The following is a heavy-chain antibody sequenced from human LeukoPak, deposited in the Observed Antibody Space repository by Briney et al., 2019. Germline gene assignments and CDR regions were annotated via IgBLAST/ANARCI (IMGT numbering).Heavy chain of an antibody. CDR1: GFTFSSYG. D-gene: IGHD3-10*01. V-gene: IGHV3-30*02. CDR2: IRYDGSNK. CDR3: AKDRGPYYYGSGLNYYYGMDV. J-gene: IGHJ6*02. Sequence: GGSLRLSCAASGFTFSSYGMHWVRQAPGKGLEWVAFIRYDGSNKYYADSVKGRFTISRDNSKNTLYLQMNSLRAEDTAVYYCAKDRGPYYYGSGLNYYYGMDVWGQGTTVTVSS.